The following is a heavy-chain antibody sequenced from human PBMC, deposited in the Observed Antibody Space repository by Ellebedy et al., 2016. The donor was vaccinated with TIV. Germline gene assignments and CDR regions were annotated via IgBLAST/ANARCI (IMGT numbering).Heavy chain of an antibody. CDR2: ISGSGGST. CDR3: ARNPSGWYRAFDI. D-gene: IGHD6-19*01. J-gene: IGHJ3*02. CDR1: GFTFSSYA. Sequence: GGSLRLSXAASGFTFSSYAMSWVRQAPGKGLEWVSAISGSGGSTYYADSVKGRFTISRDNAKNSLYLQMNSLRAEDTAVYYCARNPSGWYRAFDIWGQGTIVTVSS. V-gene: IGHV3-23*01.